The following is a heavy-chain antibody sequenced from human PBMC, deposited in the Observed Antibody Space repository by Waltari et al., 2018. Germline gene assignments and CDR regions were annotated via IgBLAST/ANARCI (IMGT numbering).Heavy chain of an antibody. CDR3: AKDFFTRGGEPLAFFDD. Sequence: EVQLLESGGGLVQPGGSLRLSCAASGFTFSTFGINWVRQAPGKGQEWVSGISGSGDKAYDAESVKGRFIVSTDNSKDTVHLQMNSRRAEDTAVYFCAKDFFTRGGEPLAFFDDWGQGTPVTV. D-gene: IGHD3-10*01. V-gene: IGHV3-23*01. CDR2: ISGSGDKA. CDR1: GFTFSTFG. J-gene: IGHJ4*02.